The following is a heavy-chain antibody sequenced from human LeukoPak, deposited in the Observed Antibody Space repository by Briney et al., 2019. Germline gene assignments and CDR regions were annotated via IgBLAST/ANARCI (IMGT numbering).Heavy chain of an antibody. Sequence: GASVKVSCKASGYTFTSYAMHWVRQAPGQRLEWMGWINAGNGNTKYSQKFQGRVTITRDTSASTAYMELSSLRSEDTAVYYCARDKDGFWRYYFDYWGQGTLVTVSS. CDR3: ARDKDGFWRYYFDY. V-gene: IGHV1-3*01. CDR2: INAGNGNT. CDR1: GYTFTSYA. J-gene: IGHJ4*02. D-gene: IGHD3-3*01.